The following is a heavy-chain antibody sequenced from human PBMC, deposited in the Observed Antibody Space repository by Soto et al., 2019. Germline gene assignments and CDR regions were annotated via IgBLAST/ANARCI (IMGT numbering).Heavy chain of an antibody. CDR1: GLTLGSYA. Sequence: GGSLRLSCAVSGLTLGSYAMPWVRQAPGKGLEWVAVISYDGSNKYYADSVKGRFTISRDNSKNTLYLQMNSLRAEDTAVYYCARVTLYYPHNAMDVWGPGTTVTVSS. CDR2: ISYDGSNK. V-gene: IGHV3-30-3*01. CDR3: ARVTLYYPHNAMDV. J-gene: IGHJ6*02. D-gene: IGHD3-16*01.